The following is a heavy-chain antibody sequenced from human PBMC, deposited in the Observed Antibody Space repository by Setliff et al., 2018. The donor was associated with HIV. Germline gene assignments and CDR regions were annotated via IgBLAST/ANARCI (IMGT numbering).Heavy chain of an antibody. V-gene: IGHV4-4*02. CDR2: VYHTGST. CDR3: ARHDTEYSSYPIDY. D-gene: IGHD6-6*01. CDR1: GASDISYIW. Sequence: SETLSLTCAVSGASDISYIWWSWVRQPPGKGLEWIGEVYHTGSTNLNPSLKSRVTISVDTSKNQFSLKLSSATAADTAVYYCARHDTEYSSYPIDYWGQGNLVTVSS. J-gene: IGHJ4*02.